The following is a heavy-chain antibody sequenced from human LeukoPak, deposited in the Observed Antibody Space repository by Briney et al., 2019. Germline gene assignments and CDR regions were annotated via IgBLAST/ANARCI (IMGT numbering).Heavy chain of an antibody. V-gene: IGHV3-23*01. J-gene: IGHJ6*02. CDR2: ISGSGGST. Sequence: GGSLRLSCTASGFTFGDYAMSWIRQAPGKGLECVSAISGSGGSTYYADSVKGRFTISRDNSKNTLYLQMNSLRAEDTAVYYFARVSGTIQGRRQAFGNGIDVWGQGTMVTVSS. D-gene: IGHD3-10*01. CDR3: ARVSGTIQGRRQAFGNGIDV. CDR1: GFTFGDYA.